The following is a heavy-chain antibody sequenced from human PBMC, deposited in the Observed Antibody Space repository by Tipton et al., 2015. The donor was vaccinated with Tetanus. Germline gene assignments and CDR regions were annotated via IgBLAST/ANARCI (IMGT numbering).Heavy chain of an antibody. Sequence: GSLRLSCAASGFTVSSNYMSWVRQTPGKGLEWVSAISGSGGNTYYADSVKGRFTISRDNSKNTLYLQMNSLRAEDTAVYYCAKEPPYGVVTYYFDYWGQGTLVTVSS. V-gene: IGHV3-23*01. CDR3: AKEPPYGVVTYYFDY. CDR2: ISGSGGNT. D-gene: IGHD2-21*02. J-gene: IGHJ4*02. CDR1: GFTVSSNY.